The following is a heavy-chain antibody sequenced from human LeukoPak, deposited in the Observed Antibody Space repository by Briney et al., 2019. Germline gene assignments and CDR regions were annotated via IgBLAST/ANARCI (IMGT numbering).Heavy chain of an antibody. CDR2: ITSSGTTL. CDR1: GFTFSSYE. V-gene: IGHV3-48*03. J-gene: IGHJ4*02. CDR3: ARSGNYFDY. Sequence: GGSLRLSCAASGFTFSSYEMNWVRQAPGKGLEWVSYITSSGTTLYYADSVKGRFTIPRDNAKNSLYLQMSSLRAEDTAMYYCARSGNYFDYWGQGTLVTVSS.